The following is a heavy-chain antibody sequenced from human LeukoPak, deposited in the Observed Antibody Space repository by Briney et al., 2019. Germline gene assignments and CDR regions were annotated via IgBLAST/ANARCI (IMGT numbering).Heavy chain of an antibody. D-gene: IGHD1-14*01. CDR3: ASGLPHPFYYYGMDV. V-gene: IGHV1-18*01. Sequence: ASVTLSFKASGSAFTINGISWVRHGPGQGLGRMGWISAYNGNTNYAQNLQGRVAMTTDTSTSTAYMELRSLTSDDTAVYYCASGLPHPFYYYGMDVWGQGTTVTVSS. CDR2: ISAYNGNT. CDR1: GSAFTING. J-gene: IGHJ6*02.